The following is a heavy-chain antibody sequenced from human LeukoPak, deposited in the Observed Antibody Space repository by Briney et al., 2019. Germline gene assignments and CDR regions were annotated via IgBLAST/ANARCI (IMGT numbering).Heavy chain of an antibody. CDR2: IWYVGSNK. CDR3: ARKSSSNSLAFDY. D-gene: IGHD6-13*01. CDR1: GFTFSTYD. V-gene: IGHV3-33*01. Sequence: GGPLSLSCAASGFTFSTYDMHWVRQAPEKGLEGVADIWYVGSNKYYAVSVKGRFTISRDKSKNTLYLQMNSLRAEDTAVYYCARKSSSNSLAFDYWGQGALVTVST. J-gene: IGHJ4*02.